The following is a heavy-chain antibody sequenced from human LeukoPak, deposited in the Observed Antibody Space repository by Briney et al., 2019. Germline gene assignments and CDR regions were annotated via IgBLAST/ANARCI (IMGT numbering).Heavy chain of an antibody. CDR2: IHYTGST. D-gene: IGHD1-1*01. CDR3: ARRRAYINNWYYFDS. J-gene: IGHJ4*02. V-gene: IGHV4-59*08. Sequence: SETLSLTCSVSGGSISTYYWSWIRQPPGKGLEWLGYIHYTGSTNYNPSFWSRVTISVDASKNLFSLELSSVTAADTAVYYCARRRAYINNWYYFDSWGQGTLVTVSS. CDR1: GGSISTYY.